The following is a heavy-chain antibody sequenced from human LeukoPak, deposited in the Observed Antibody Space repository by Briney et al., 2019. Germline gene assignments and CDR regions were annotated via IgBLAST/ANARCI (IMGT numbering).Heavy chain of an antibody. D-gene: IGHD3-3*01. Sequence: ASVKVSCKASGYTFTSYDINWVRQATGQGLEWMGWMNPNSGNTGYAQKFQGRVTMTRNTSISTAYMELSSLRSEDTAVYYCARGEVRITIFGVSYYYYGMDVWGQGTTVTVSS. CDR3: ARGEVRITIFGVSYYYYGMDV. CDR1: GYTFTSYD. CDR2: MNPNSGNT. J-gene: IGHJ6*02. V-gene: IGHV1-8*01.